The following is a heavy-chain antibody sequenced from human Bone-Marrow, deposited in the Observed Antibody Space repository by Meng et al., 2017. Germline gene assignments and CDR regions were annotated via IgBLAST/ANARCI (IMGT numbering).Heavy chain of an antibody. V-gene: IGHV3-7*01. Sequence: GGSLRSSCAAPGFSSSPPWLSWGRQAPGRGLEWVANIKQDGSDRTYLDSVKDRFFISRDNAKNSLYLQMNSLSAEDSGVYYCAYLVGSGYYYPPSSYWGQGTLVTVSS. CDR1: GFSSSPPW. CDR3: AYLVGSGYYYPPSSY. J-gene: IGHJ4*02. CDR2: IKQDGSDR. D-gene: IGHD3-10*01.